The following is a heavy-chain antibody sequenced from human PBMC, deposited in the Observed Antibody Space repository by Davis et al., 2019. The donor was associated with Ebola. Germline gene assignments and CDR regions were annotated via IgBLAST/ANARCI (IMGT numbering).Heavy chain of an antibody. J-gene: IGHJ2*01. CDR2: IYSGGST. CDR3: ARSNPLWFDL. V-gene: IGHV3-53*01. CDR1: GFTFSKYA. Sequence: GESLKISCAASGFTFSKYAMSWVRQAPGKGLEWVSVIYSGGSTYYADSVKGRFTISRDNSKNTLYLQMNSLRAEDTAVYYCARSNPLWFDLWGRGTLVTVSS. D-gene: IGHD3-10*01.